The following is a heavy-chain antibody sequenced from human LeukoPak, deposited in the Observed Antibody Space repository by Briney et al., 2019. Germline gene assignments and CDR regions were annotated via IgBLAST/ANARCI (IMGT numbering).Heavy chain of an antibody. D-gene: IGHD3-10*01. CDR3: AREMMVRGVIITQNFDY. CDR1: GFTFSSYW. J-gene: IGHJ4*02. CDR2: IKQDGSKK. Sequence: GGSLRLSCAASGFTFSSYWMSWVRQAPGKGLEWVANIKQDGSKKYYVDSVKGRFTISRDNAKNSLYLQMNSLRAEDTAVYYCAREMMVRGVIITQNFDYWGQGTLVTVSS. V-gene: IGHV3-7*01.